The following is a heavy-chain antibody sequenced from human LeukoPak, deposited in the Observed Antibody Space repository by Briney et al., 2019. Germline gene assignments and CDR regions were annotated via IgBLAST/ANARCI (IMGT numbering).Heavy chain of an antibody. CDR1: GFSLSNARMG. D-gene: IGHD5-18*01. V-gene: IGHV2-26*01. CDR3: VYSRGYSYGNWFDP. Sequence: SGPVLVKPTETLTLTCTVSGFSLSNARMGVSWIRQPPGKALEWLAHIFSNDEKSYSTSLKSRLTISKDTSKSQVVLTMTNMDPVDTATYYCVYSRGYSYGNWFDPWGQGTLVTVSS. J-gene: IGHJ5*02. CDR2: IFSNDEK.